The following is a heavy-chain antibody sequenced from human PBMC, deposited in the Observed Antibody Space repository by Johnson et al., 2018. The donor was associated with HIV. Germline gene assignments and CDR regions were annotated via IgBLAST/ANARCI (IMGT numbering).Heavy chain of an antibody. J-gene: IGHJ3*02. V-gene: IGHV3-43D*03. CDR3: AKTALFQSIWDAFDI. CDR2: ISWDGGST. D-gene: IGHD3-10*01. Sequence: VESGGVVVQPGGSLRLSCAASGFTFDDHAMHWVRQAPGKGLEWVYLISWDGGSTYYAESVKGRFPISRDNSKNSLYLQMNSLRAEDTALYYCAKTALFQSIWDAFDIWGQGTMVTVSS. CDR1: GFTFDDHA.